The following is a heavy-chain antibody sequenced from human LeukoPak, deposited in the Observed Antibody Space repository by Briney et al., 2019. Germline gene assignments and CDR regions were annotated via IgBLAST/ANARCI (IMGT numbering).Heavy chain of an antibody. CDR2: IYTSGST. J-gene: IGHJ4*02. CDR3: AREGYYDILTGYYRYFDY. V-gene: IGHV4-61*02. D-gene: IGHD3-9*01. Sequence: SETLSLTCTVSGGSISSGSYYWSWIRQPAGTGLEWIGRIYTSGSTIYNPSLKSRVTMSVDTSKNQFSLKLSSVTAADTAVYYCAREGYYDILTGYYRYFDYWGQGTLVTVSS. CDR1: GGSISSGSYY.